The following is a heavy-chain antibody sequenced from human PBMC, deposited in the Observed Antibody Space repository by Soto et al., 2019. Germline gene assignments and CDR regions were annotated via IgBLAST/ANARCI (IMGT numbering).Heavy chain of an antibody. Sequence: GASVKVSCKASGGTFSSYAISWVRQAPGQGLEWMGGIIPIFGTANYAQKFQGRVTITADESTSTAYMELSSLRSEDTAVYYCARDLFEDFWSGYPSSYYYYYYGMDVWGQGPTVTVSS. V-gene: IGHV1-69*13. CDR1: GGTFSSYA. J-gene: IGHJ6*02. CDR2: IIPIFGTA. D-gene: IGHD3-3*01. CDR3: ARDLFEDFWSGYPSSYYYYYYGMDV.